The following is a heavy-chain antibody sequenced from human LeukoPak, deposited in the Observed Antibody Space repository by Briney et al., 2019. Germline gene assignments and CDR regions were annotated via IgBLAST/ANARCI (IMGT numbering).Heavy chain of an antibody. Sequence: GGSLRLSCAASGFSFSGYAMHWVRQAPGKGLEWVAVISYGGSNKYYADSVKGRFTISRDNSKNTLYLQMNSLRAEDTAVYYCARGSEIAVAGTQLRPYGMDVWGQGTTVTVSS. CDR1: GFSFSGYA. CDR2: ISYGGSNK. V-gene: IGHV3-30-3*01. J-gene: IGHJ6*02. D-gene: IGHD6-19*01. CDR3: ARGSEIAVAGTQLRPYGMDV.